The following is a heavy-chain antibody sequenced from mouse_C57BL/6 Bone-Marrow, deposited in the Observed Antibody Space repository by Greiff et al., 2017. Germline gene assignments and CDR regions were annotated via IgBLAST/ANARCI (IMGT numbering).Heavy chain of an antibody. Sequence: QVQLQQPGAELVMPGASVKLSCKASGYTFTSYWMHWVKQRPGQGLEWIGEIDPSDSYTNYNQKFTGKSTLTVDKSSSTAYMQLSSLTSEDSAVYYCVLYYGYDRGWYFDVWGTGTTVTVSS. J-gene: IGHJ1*03. D-gene: IGHD2-2*01. CDR2: IDPSDSYT. CDR1: GYTFTSYW. V-gene: IGHV1-69*01. CDR3: VLYYGYDRGWYFDV.